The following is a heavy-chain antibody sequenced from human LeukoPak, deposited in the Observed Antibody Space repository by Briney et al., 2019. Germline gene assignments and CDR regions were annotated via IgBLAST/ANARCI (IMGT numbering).Heavy chain of an antibody. J-gene: IGHJ4*02. D-gene: IGHD3-22*01. CDR3: ARGGRYYDSSGYSGSIDY. V-gene: IGHV1-2*02. CDR2: INPNSGDT. CDR1: GYTFTDYY. Sequence: GASVKVSCKASGYTFTDYYMHWVRQTPGQGLEWMGWINPNSGDTNYAQKFQGRVTMTRDTSISTAYMELSRLRSDDTAVYYCARGGRYYDSSGYSGSIDYWGQGTLVTVSS.